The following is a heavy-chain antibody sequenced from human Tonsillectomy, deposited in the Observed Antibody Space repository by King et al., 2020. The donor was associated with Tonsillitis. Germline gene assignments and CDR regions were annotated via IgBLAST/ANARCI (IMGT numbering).Heavy chain of an antibody. V-gene: IGHV4-39*01. CDR3: ARFHSSGWYYFDY. CDR1: GGSISSSSFY. Sequence: QLQESGPGLVKPSETLSLTCTVSGGSISSSSFYWGWIRQPPGKGLEWIGTIYYSGSTYYNPSLKSRVTISVDTSRTQFSLKLSSVTAADTAVYYCARFHSSGWYYFDYWGQGTLAT. D-gene: IGHD6-19*01. CDR2: IYYSGST. J-gene: IGHJ4*02.